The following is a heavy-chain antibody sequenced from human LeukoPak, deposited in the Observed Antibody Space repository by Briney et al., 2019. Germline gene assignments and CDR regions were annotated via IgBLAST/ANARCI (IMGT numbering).Heavy chain of an antibody. V-gene: IGHV3-23*01. D-gene: IGHD1-26*01. J-gene: IGHJ5*02. CDR3: AKVQGATTWFDP. Sequence: PGGSLRLSCAASGFSFSSYAMTWARQAPVKGLEWVSAISGSGGSTYYADSVKGRFTISRDNSKNTLYLQMNSLRAEDTAVYYCAKVQGATTWFDPWGQGTLVTVSS. CDR2: ISGSGGST. CDR1: GFSFSSYA.